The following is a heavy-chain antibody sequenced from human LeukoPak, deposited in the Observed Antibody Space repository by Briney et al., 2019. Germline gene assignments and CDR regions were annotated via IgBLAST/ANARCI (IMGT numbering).Heavy chain of an antibody. J-gene: IGHJ4*02. Sequence: GESLKISCKGSGYTFTNYWIGWVRQMPGKGLEWMGTIYPRDSDTRYSPSFQGQVTMSADKSISTAYLQWSSLKASDTAMYYCARRDNDRSGYYLFDYWGQGTLVTVSS. V-gene: IGHV5-51*01. CDR3: ARRDNDRSGYYLFDY. CDR1: GYTFTNYW. D-gene: IGHD3-22*01. CDR2: IYPRDSDT.